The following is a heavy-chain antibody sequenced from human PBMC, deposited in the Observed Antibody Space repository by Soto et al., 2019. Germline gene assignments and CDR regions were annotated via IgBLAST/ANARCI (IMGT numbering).Heavy chain of an antibody. J-gene: IGHJ6*02. CDR2: IWYDGSNK. D-gene: IGHD3-3*01. CDR1: GFTFSSYG. Sequence: QVQLVESGGGVVQPGRSLRLSCAASGFTFSSYGMHWVRQAPGKGLEWVAVIWYDGSNKYYADSVKGRFTISRDNSKNTLYLQMNSLRAEDTAVYYCAREKLRFLEWLSSRPYYYGMDVWGQGTTVTVSS. V-gene: IGHV3-33*01. CDR3: AREKLRFLEWLSSRPYYYGMDV.